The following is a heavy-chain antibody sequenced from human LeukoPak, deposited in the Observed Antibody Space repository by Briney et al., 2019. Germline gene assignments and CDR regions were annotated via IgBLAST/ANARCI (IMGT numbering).Heavy chain of an antibody. V-gene: IGHV3-21*01. CDR3: ARDFSSGSI. CDR2: ITPSGSYI. Sequence: GGSLRLSCAASGFTFSTYSMNWVRQAPGKGLEWVSSITPSGSYIYYATLVKGRFTISRDNAKNSLYLQMNSLRAEDTAVYYCARDFSSGSIWGQGTMVTVSS. J-gene: IGHJ3*02. D-gene: IGHD6-25*01. CDR1: GFTFSTYS.